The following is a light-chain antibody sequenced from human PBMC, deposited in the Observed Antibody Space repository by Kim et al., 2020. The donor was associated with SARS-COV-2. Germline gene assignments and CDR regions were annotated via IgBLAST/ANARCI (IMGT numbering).Light chain of an antibody. CDR3: QQSYSTPYT. CDR1: QSISGY. Sequence: SASVGDRVTITCRASQSISGYLNWYQQKPEKAPKLLIYAASSLQSGVPSGFSGSGSETDFTLTISSLQPEDFATYYCQQSYSTPYTFGQGTKLEI. CDR2: AAS. V-gene: IGKV1-39*01. J-gene: IGKJ2*01.